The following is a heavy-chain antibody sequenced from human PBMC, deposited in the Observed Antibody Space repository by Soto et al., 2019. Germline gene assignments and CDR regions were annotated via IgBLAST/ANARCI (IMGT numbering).Heavy chain of an antibody. CDR1: GYTFTSYG. Sequence: QVQLVQSGAEVKKPGASVKVSCKASGYTFTSYGISWVRQAPGQGLKWMGWISAYNGNTNYAQKLQGRVTMTTVTSTSTAYMELRSLRSDDTAVYYCARFYCSSTSCYVGEFDYWGQGTLVTVSS. CDR3: ARFYCSSTSCYVGEFDY. V-gene: IGHV1-18*01. CDR2: ISAYNGNT. J-gene: IGHJ4*02. D-gene: IGHD2-2*01.